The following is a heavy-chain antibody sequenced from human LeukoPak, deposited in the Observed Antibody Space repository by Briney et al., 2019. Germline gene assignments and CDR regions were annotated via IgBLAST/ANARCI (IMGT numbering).Heavy chain of an antibody. CDR2: IKSKTDGGTT. V-gene: IGHV3-15*01. Sequence: PGGSLRLSCAASGITFSNAWMTWVRQVPGQGLEWIGRIKSKTDGGTTDYAAPVKGRFTISRDDSKNTLYLQMNSLKTEDTAVYYCTTDLGRVYDILTGYYRRGDYWGQGTLVTVSS. CDR3: TTDLGRVYDILTGYYRRGDY. CDR1: GITFSNAW. J-gene: IGHJ4*02. D-gene: IGHD3-9*01.